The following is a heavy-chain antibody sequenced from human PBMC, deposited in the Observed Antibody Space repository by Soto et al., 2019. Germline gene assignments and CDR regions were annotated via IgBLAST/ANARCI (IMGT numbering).Heavy chain of an antibody. Sequence: TLSLTCAVSGGSISSGGYTWSWIRRPPGKGLEWIGYIYHSGSPYYNPSLKSRVTISVDRSKNQFSLKLSSVTAADTAVYYCGRAHYGDYGYGMDVWGQGTTVTVSS. V-gene: IGHV4-30-2*01. CDR1: GGSISSGGYT. D-gene: IGHD4-17*01. J-gene: IGHJ6*02. CDR2: IYHSGSP. CDR3: GRAHYGDYGYGMDV.